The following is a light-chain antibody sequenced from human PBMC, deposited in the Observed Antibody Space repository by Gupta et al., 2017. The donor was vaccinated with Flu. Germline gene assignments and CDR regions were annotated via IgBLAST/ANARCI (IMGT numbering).Light chain of an antibody. Sequence: IDCRSSHSLPHSNGSSYLDWYLQKPGQAPQLLIYLGSNRASGIPDRFSGSGSGTDFTLKISRVEAEDVGVYYCMQALQTPRTFGQGTKVEIK. V-gene: IGKV2-28*01. CDR2: LGS. CDR1: HSLPHSNGSSY. CDR3: MQALQTPRT. J-gene: IGKJ1*01.